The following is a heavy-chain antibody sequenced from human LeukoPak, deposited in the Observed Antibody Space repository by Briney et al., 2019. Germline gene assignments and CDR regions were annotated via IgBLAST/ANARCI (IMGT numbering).Heavy chain of an antibody. V-gene: IGHV3-21*01. CDR2: ISSSSSYI. CDR1: GFTFSSYS. Sequence: PGGSLRLSCAASGFTFSSYSMNWVRQAPGKGLEWVSSISSSSSYIYCADSVKGRFTISRDNAKNSLYLQMNSLRAEDTAVYYCARTYDFGIGPPGDAFDNWGQGTLVTVFS. J-gene: IGHJ3*02. CDR3: ARTYDFGIGPPGDAFDN. D-gene: IGHD3-3*01.